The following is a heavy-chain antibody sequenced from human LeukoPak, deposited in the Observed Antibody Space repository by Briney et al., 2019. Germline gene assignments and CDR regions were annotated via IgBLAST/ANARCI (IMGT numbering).Heavy chain of an antibody. CDR1: GFTFSSCE. D-gene: IGHD1-26*01. V-gene: IGHV3-15*01. CDR2: IKSKTDGGTT. CDR3: EWELLPFDY. Sequence: GGSLRLSCAASGFTFSSCEMNWVRQAPGKGLEWVGRIKSKTDGGTTDYAAPVKGRFTISRDDSKNTLYLQMNSLKTEDTAVYYCEWELLPFDYWGQGTLVTVSS. J-gene: IGHJ4*02.